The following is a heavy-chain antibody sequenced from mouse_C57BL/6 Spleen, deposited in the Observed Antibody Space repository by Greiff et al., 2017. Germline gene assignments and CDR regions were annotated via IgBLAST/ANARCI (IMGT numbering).Heavy chain of an antibody. D-gene: IGHD3-2*02. V-gene: IGHV1-69*01. CDR2: IDPSDSYT. Sequence: QVQLQQPGAELVMPGASVKLSCKASGYTFTSYWMHWVKQRPGQGLEWIGEIDPSDSYTNYNQKFKGKSTLTVDKSSSTAYMQLSSLTSEDSAVYYCARKANSDYFDYWGQGTTLTVSS. CDR3: ARKANSDYFDY. J-gene: IGHJ2*01. CDR1: GYTFTSYW.